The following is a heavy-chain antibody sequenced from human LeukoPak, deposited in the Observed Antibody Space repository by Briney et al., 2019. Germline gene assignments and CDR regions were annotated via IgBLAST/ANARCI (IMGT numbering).Heavy chain of an antibody. J-gene: IGHJ4*02. CDR3: ARSRIEVAGTGGFDY. Sequence: PGGSLRLSCAASGFTFSSYDMHWVRQATGKGLEWVSAIGTAGDTYYPGSVKGRFTISRENAKNSLYLQMNSLRAEDTAIYYCARSRIEVAGTGGFDYWGQGTLVTVSS. CDR1: GFTFSSYD. D-gene: IGHD6-19*01. V-gene: IGHV3-13*01. CDR2: IGTAGDT.